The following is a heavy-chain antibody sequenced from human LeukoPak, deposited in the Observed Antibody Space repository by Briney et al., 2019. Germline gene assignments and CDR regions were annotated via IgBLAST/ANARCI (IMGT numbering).Heavy chain of an antibody. V-gene: IGHV4-39*01. D-gene: IGHD3-22*01. J-gene: IGHJ4*02. CDR3: ARLDSSGYQTWFKF. CDR2: IFYSGTT. CDR1: GGSISSSNYY. Sequence: SETLSLTCTVSGGSISSSNYYWDWIRQPPGKGLEWIGTIFYSGTTYYTPSLKSRVTISVDTSKNQFSLKLSSVTAADTAVYYCARLDSSGYQTWFKFWGQGTRVTVSS.